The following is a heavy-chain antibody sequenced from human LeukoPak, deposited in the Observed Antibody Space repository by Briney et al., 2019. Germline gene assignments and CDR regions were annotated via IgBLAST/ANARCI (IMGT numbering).Heavy chain of an antibody. CDR2: IIPIFGTP. D-gene: IGHD3-10*01. CDR1: GGTFSSYA. Sequence: SVKVSCKASGGTFSSYAISWVRQAPGQGLEWMGWIIPIFGTPNYAQKFQGRVTITTDDSTSTAYMELSSLRSEDTAVYYCARVIWFGESNQRYYFDYWGQGTLVTVSS. V-gene: IGHV1-69*05. CDR3: ARVIWFGESNQRYYFDY. J-gene: IGHJ4*02.